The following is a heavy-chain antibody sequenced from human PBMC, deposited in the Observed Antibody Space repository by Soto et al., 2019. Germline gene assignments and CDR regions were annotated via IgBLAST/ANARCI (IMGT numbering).Heavy chain of an antibody. CDR3: AKDYYYDSSGPIDY. J-gene: IGHJ4*01. Sequence: GGSLRLSCAASGFTFSSYAMSWVRQAPGKGLEWVSAISGSGGSTYYADSVKGRFTISRDNSKNTLYLQMNSLRAEDTAVYYCAKDYYYDSSGPIDYWGQEPWSPSPQ. D-gene: IGHD3-22*01. CDR1: GFTFSSYA. CDR2: ISGSGGST. V-gene: IGHV3-23*01.